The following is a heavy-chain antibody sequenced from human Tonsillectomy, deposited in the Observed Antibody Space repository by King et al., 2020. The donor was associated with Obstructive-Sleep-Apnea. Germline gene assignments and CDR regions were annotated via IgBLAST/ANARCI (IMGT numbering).Heavy chain of an antibody. CDR2: IYYSGSS. CDR1: GCSISTYY. V-gene: IGHV4-59*01. D-gene: IGHD3-10*01. J-gene: IGHJ5*02. CDR3: ARSPYGSGIIDYFDP. Sequence: VQLQESGPGLVKPSETLSLTCTVSGCSISTYYWSWLRQPPGKRLEWIGYIYYSGSSNYNPSPKRRVSISVDTAKNQFSLKLTSVTAADTAVYYCARSPYGSGIIDYFDPWGQGTLVTVSS.